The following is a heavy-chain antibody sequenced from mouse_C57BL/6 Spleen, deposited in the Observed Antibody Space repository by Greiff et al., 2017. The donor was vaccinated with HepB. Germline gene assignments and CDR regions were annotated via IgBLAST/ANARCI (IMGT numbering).Heavy chain of an antibody. CDR1: GYTFTDYY. V-gene: IGHV1-26*01. J-gene: IGHJ2*01. CDR2: INPNNGGT. Sequence: EVQLQQSGPELVKPGASVKISCKASGYTFTDYYMNWVKQSHGKSLEWIGDINPNNGGTSYNQKFKGKATLTADKSSSTAYMELRSLTSEDSAVYYCASSYYYGSSYDYWGQGTTLTVSS. D-gene: IGHD1-1*01. CDR3: ASSYYYGSSYDY.